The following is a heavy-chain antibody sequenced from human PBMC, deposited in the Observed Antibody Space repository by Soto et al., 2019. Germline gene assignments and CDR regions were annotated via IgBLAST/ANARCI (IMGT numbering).Heavy chain of an antibody. D-gene: IGHD6-6*01. V-gene: IGHV3-74*01. CDR2: INSDGSST. CDR3: ASSTTAGRDQQLGAT. Sequence: GGSLRLSCAASGFTFSSYWMHWVRQAPGKGLVWVSRINSDGSSTSYADSVKGRFTISRDNAKNTLYLQMNSLRAEDTAVYYCASSTTAGRDQQLGATWGQGTLVTVSS. CDR1: GFTFSSYW. J-gene: IGHJ5*02.